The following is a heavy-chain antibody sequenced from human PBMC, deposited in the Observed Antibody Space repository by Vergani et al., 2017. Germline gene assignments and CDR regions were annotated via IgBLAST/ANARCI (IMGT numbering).Heavy chain of an antibody. CDR2: ISAYNGNT. Sequence: QVQLVQSGAEVKKPGASVKVSCKASGYTFTSYGISWVRQAPGQGLEWMGWISAYNGNTNYAQKSQGRVTMTTDTSTSTAYMELRSLRSDDTAVYYCARVGSGYDFWSGYAYYYYYMDVWGKGTTVTVSS. CDR1: GYTFTSYG. J-gene: IGHJ6*03. D-gene: IGHD3-3*01. V-gene: IGHV1-18*01. CDR3: ARVGSGYDFWSGYAYYYYYMDV.